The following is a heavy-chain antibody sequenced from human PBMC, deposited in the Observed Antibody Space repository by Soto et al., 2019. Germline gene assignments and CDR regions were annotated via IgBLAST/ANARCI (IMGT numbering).Heavy chain of an antibody. CDR1: GYTLTELS. Sequence: ASVKVSCKVSGYTLTELSMHWVRQAPGKGLEWMGGFDPEDGETIYAQKFQGRVTMTEDTSTNTAYMELSSLRSEDAAVYSCATGVRFLNYFDYRGQGTLVTVSS. CDR2: FDPEDGET. V-gene: IGHV1-24*01. D-gene: IGHD3-3*01. CDR3: ATGVRFLNYFDY. J-gene: IGHJ4*02.